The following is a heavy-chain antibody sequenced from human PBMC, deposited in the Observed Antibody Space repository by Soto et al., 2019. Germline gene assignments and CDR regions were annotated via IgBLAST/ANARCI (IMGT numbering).Heavy chain of an antibody. J-gene: IGHJ4*02. D-gene: IGHD3-22*01. Sequence: TLSLTCTVCGGCINSGGYYWSWIRQHPGKGLEWIGYIYYSGNTYYNPSLKSRVTISVDTSKNQFSLKLSSVTAADTAVYYCARGSWASSGYYYLDYCGQRTLVTVSS. V-gene: IGHV4-31*03. CDR2: IYYSGNT. CDR1: GGCINSGGYY. CDR3: ARGSWASSGYYYLDY.